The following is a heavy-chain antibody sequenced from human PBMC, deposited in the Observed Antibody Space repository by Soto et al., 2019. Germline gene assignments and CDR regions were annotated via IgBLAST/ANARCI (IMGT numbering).Heavy chain of an antibody. CDR1: GGSFSGYY. J-gene: IGHJ6*02. V-gene: IGHV4-34*01. D-gene: IGHD3-3*01. Sequence: PSETLSLTCAVYGGSFSGYYWSWIRQPPGKGLEWIGEINHSGSTNYNPSLKSRVTISVDTSKNQFSLKLSSVTAADTAVYYCARISITIFGVVISAPYYYGMDVWGQRTTVTVSS. CDR3: ARISITIFGVVISAPYYYGMDV. CDR2: INHSGST.